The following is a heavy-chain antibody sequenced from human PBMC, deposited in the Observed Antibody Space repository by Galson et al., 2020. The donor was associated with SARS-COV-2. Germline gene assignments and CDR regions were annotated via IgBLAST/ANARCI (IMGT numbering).Heavy chain of an antibody. CDR3: ARRIWSGPPTNWYFDL. CDR1: VGSLSGYY. Sequence: SETLSLTCTVYVGSLSGYYWSWVRQPPGKGLEWVGEINHGGNTNYNPSLTSRVTISLYTSNNQFSLKLTSVTAADTAIYYCARRIWSGPPTNWYFDLWGRGTLVTVSS. V-gene: IGHV4-34*01. D-gene: IGHD3-3*01. CDR2: INHGGNT. J-gene: IGHJ2*01.